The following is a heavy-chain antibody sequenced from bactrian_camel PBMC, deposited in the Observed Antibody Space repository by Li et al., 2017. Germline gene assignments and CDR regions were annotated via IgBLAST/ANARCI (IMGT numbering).Heavy chain of an antibody. J-gene: IGHJ4*01. CDR2: FYTRGGKT. CDR3: AAAESGAPACYYTDFMVISEYNY. D-gene: IGHD4*01. V-gene: IGHV3S1*01. Sequence: HVQLVESGGGSVQPGGSLKLSCTFVRYTYAAICMGWFRQVSGKGREGVAAFYTRGGKTHYADSVKGRFTISQDNAKNILSLQMNSLKPEDTAMYYCAAAESGAPACYYTDFMVISEYNYWGQGTQVTVS. CDR1: RYTYAAIC.